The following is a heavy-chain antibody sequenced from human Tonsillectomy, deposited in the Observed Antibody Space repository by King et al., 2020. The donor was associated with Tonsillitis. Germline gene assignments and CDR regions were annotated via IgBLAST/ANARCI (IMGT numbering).Heavy chain of an antibody. D-gene: IGHD5-18*01. CDR1: GFTFSSYG. CDR3: AKDVYTGYTYGSLDS. J-gene: IGHJ4*02. V-gene: IGHV3-30*18. CDR2: ISFDGSNK. Sequence: QLVQSGGDGVKPGGSLRLSCAASGFTFSSYGIHWVRQAPGKGLEWGGVISFDGSNKYYAAPVKGRFTMSRDNSKNTLYLQMNSLRAEDTAVYYCAKDVYTGYTYGSLDSWGQGTLVTVSP.